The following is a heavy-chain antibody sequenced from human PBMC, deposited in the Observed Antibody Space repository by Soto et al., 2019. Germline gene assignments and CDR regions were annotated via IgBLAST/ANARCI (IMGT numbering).Heavy chain of an antibody. CDR1: GFTFSSYS. Sequence: LRLSCAASGFTFSSYSMNWVRQAPGKGLEWVSYISSSSSTIYYADSVKGRFTISRDNAKNSLYLQMNSLRDEDTAVYYCATVTGPYDFWSGPFREIFDYWGQGTL. D-gene: IGHD3-3*01. CDR2: ISSSSSTI. CDR3: ATVTGPYDFWSGPFREIFDY. V-gene: IGHV3-48*02. J-gene: IGHJ4*02.